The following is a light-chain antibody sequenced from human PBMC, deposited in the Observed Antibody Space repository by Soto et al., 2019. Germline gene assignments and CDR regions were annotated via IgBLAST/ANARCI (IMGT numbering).Light chain of an antibody. V-gene: IGKV3D-20*01. Sequence: EVILTQWPATVSLSPGERATLSCGASQSVSSSYVAWYQHRPGPAPRLLIHDASSRATGIPDRFSGTKSGTDFTLTIRRLEPEDAAVYYCQQYGSSPITFGQGTRLEIK. CDR2: DAS. CDR3: QQYGSSPIT. CDR1: QSVSSSY. J-gene: IGKJ5*01.